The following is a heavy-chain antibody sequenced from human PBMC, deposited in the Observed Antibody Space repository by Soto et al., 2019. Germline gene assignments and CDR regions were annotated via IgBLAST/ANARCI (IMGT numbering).Heavy chain of an antibody. D-gene: IGHD2-2*01. V-gene: IGHV1-18*01. CDR2: ISGYNGNT. CDR3: ARDEVPAANWLDP. Sequence: ASVKVSCKASGYIFSNYGITWLRQAPGQGLEWMGWISGYNGNTNYAQKLQGRVTMTTDTSSSTAHMELRSLRSDDTAVYYCARDEVPAANWLDPWGQGTLVTVSS. J-gene: IGHJ5*02. CDR1: GYIFSNYG.